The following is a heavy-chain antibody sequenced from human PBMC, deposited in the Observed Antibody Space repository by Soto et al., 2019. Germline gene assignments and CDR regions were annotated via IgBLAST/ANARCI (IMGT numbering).Heavy chain of an antibody. J-gene: IGHJ2*01. CDR3: ARDYCGGDCPGIWYFDL. Sequence: KVSCKASGYTFTGYYIHWVRQAPGQGLEWMGWISPNSGDTKYAQRFQGWVTMTRDTSISTAYMELSRLKSDDTAVYYCARDYCGGDCPGIWYFDLWGRGTLVTVSS. CDR2: ISPNSGDT. CDR1: GYTFTGYY. D-gene: IGHD2-21*01. V-gene: IGHV1-2*04.